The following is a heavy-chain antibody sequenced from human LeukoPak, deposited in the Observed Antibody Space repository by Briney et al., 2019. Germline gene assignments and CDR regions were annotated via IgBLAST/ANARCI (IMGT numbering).Heavy chain of an antibody. CDR3: ARDRFGGGFDY. J-gene: IGHJ4*02. CDR1: GFTFSSYE. V-gene: IGHV3-48*03. D-gene: IGHD2-15*01. Sequence: PGGSLRLSCAASGFTFSSYEMNWVRQAPGKGLDWVSYISSSGSTIYYADSVKGRFTISRDNAKNSLYLQMNSLRAEDTAVYYCARDRFGGGFDYWGQGTLVTVSS. CDR2: ISSSGSTI.